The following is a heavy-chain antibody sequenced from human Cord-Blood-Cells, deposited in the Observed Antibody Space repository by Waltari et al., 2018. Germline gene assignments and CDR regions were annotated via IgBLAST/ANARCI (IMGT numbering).Heavy chain of an antibody. V-gene: IGHV4-61*09. J-gene: IGHJ3*02. CDR1: GGSISSGTYY. CDR3: ARRPWEYAFDI. D-gene: IGHD1-26*01. Sequence: QVQLQESGPGLVKPSQTLSLTCPVSGGSISSGTYYWSWIRQPAGKGLEWIGYIYTSGSTNYNPSLKSRVTISVDTSKNQFSLKLSSVTAADTAVYYCARRPWEYAFDIWGQGTMVTVSS. CDR2: IYTSGST.